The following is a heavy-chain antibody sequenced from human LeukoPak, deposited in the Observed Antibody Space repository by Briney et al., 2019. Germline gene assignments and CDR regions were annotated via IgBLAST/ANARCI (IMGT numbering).Heavy chain of an antibody. D-gene: IGHD3-9*01. J-gene: IGHJ4*02. Sequence: GGSLRLFCAASGFTFSSYWMSWVRQAAGKGLEWVANIKQDGSEKYYVDSVKGRFTISRDNAKNSLYLQMNSLRAEDTAVYYCARGGYDILTGYSYWGQGTLVTVSS. CDR2: IKQDGSEK. V-gene: IGHV3-7*03. CDR1: GFTFSSYW. CDR3: ARGGYDILTGYSY.